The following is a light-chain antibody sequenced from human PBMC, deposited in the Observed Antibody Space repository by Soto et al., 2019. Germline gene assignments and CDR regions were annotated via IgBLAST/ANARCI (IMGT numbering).Light chain of an antibody. CDR3: QQYYSYPRT. CDR1: QGSSSY. Sequence: AIRMTQSPSSLYASTEDRVTNNCRACQGSSSYLAWYQQKPGKAPKRLIYAASTLQSGVPSRFSGSGSVTDFTLTISCLHSEDFATYYCQQYYSYPRTFGQGTKVDIK. CDR2: AAS. V-gene: IGKV1-8*01. J-gene: IGKJ1*01.